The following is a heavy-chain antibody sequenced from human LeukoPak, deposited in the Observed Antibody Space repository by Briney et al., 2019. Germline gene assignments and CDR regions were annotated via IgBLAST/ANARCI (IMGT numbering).Heavy chain of an antibody. D-gene: IGHD6-13*01. Sequence: ASVKVSCKASGYTFTSYGISWVRQAPGQGLEWMGWISAYNGNTNYAQKLQGRVTMTTDTSTSAAYMELRGLRSDGTAVYYCVSSSWSSFDYWGQGTLVTVSS. CDR3: VSSSWSSFDY. V-gene: IGHV1-18*01. CDR1: GYTFTSYG. J-gene: IGHJ4*02. CDR2: ISAYNGNT.